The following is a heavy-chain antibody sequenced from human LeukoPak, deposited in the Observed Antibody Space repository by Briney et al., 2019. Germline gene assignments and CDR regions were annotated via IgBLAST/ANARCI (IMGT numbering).Heavy chain of an antibody. CDR1: VGSLSRLY. CDR3: AAAPILRGEGGEHYKYGMDV. D-gene: IGHD2-2*02. CDR2: IFYTGTT. Sequence: PSETLSLTCSVSVGSLSRLYWCWIRPPPGEGREWIGYIFYTGTTNYNPSLKSRVTISADPFKNHFSLIVTSLTAADAAVYYCAAAPILRGEGGEHYKYGMDVWGQGTTVIVSS. J-gene: IGHJ6*02. V-gene: IGHV4-59*12.